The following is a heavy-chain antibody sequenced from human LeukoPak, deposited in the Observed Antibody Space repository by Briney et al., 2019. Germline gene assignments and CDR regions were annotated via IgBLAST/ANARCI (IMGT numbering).Heavy chain of an antibody. J-gene: IGHJ4*02. CDR3: ARWTYGDQDIFVY. Sequence: GGSLRLSCAASGFTFSSYSMNWVRQAPGKGLEWVSFISSSSSYIYNADSVKGRYTISRDNAKNSLYLQMNSLRAEDTAVYYCARWTYGDQDIFVYWGQKALVTVSA. CDR2: ISSSSSYI. V-gene: IGHV3-21*01. D-gene: IGHD4-17*01. CDR1: GFTFSSYS.